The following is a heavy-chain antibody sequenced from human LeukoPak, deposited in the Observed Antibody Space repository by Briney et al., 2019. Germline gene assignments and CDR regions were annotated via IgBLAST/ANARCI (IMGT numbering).Heavy chain of an antibody. J-gene: IGHJ4*02. V-gene: IGHV3-33*06. CDR3: AKLYYYGSGRVPLSDY. CDR1: GFTFSSYG. Sequence: GGSPRLSCAASGFTFSSYGMHWVRQAPGKGLEWVAVIWYDGSNKYYADSVKGRFTISRDNPKNTLYLQMNSLRAEDTAVYYCAKLYYYGSGRVPLSDYWGQGTLVTVSS. D-gene: IGHD3-10*01. CDR2: IWYDGSNK.